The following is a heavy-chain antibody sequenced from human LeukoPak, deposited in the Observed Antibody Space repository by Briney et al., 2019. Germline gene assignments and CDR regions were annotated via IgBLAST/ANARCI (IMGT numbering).Heavy chain of an antibody. CDR1: GGSISSYY. CDR3: ARAPLDIVVVPAAIDAFDI. Sequence: SETLSLTCTVSGGSISSYYWSWIRQPPGKGLEWIGYIYYSGSTNYNPSLKSRVTISVDTSKNQFSLKLSSVTAADTAVYYCARAPLDIVVVPAAIDAFDIWGQGTMVTVSS. J-gene: IGHJ3*02. V-gene: IGHV4-59*01. D-gene: IGHD2-2*03. CDR2: IYYSGST.